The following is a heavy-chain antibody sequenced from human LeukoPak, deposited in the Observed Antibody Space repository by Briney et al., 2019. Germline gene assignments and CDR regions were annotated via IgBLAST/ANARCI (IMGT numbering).Heavy chain of an antibody. V-gene: IGHV1-69*04. CDR1: GGTFSSYA. CDR2: IIPILGIA. D-gene: IGHD6-19*01. J-gene: IGHJ5*02. Sequence: ASVKVSCKASGGTFSSYAISWVRQAPGQGLEWMGRIIPILGIANYAQKFQGRVTITADKSTSTAYMELSSLRSEDTAAYYCASVLSGIAVAGSFDPWGQGTLVTVSS. CDR3: ASVLSGIAVAGSFDP.